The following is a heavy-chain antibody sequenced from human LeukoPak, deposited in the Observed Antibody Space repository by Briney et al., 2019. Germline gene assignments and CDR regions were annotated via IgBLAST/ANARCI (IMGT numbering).Heavy chain of an antibody. CDR1: GGSISSGSYY. J-gene: IGHJ5*02. D-gene: IGHD2-2*01. V-gene: IGHV4-39*07. CDR2: IYYSGST. Sequence: SETLSLTCTVSGGSISSGSYYWGWIRQPPGKGLEWIGNIYYSGSTYYNPSLKSRVTISVDTSKNQFSLKLSSVTAADTAVYYCARAGGYCSSTSCYSSWFDPWGQGTLVTVSS. CDR3: ARAGGYCSSTSCYSSWFDP.